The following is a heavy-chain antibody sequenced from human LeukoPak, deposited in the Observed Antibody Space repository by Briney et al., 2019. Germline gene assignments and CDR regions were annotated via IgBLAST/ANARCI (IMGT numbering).Heavy chain of an antibody. J-gene: IGHJ3*02. CDR2: INPNSGGT. D-gene: IGHD1-26*01. CDR1: GYTFTGYY. Sequence: ASVKVSCKASGYTFTGYYMHWVRQAPGHGIEWMGWINPNSGGTNYAQKFQGRVTMTRDTSISTAYMELSRLRSGETAVYYCANIVEATRHAFDIWGQGTMVTVSS. V-gene: IGHV1-2*02. CDR3: ANIVEATRHAFDI.